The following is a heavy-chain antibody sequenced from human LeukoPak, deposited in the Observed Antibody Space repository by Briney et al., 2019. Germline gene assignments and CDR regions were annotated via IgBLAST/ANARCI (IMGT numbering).Heavy chain of an antibody. CDR3: ARDRRRYDSSGYCFDY. D-gene: IGHD3-22*01. J-gene: IGHJ4*02. CDR2: ISAYNGNT. CDR1: GYTFTSYG. V-gene: IGHV1-18*01. Sequence: ASVKVSCKASGYTFTSYGISWVRQAPGQGLEWMGWISAYNGNTNYAQKLQGRVTMTTDTSTSTAYMELRSLRSDDTAVYYCARDRRRYDSSGYCFDYWGQGTLVTVSS.